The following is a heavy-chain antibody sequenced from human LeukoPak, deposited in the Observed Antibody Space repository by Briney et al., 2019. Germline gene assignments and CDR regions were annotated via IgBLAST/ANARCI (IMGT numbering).Heavy chain of an antibody. V-gene: IGHV1-8*01. CDR1: GNTFTSYD. D-gene: IGHD3-22*01. CDR2: MNPNTGNT. CDR3: ARAPLGPYFENSGTTFDY. J-gene: IGHJ4*02. Sequence: ASVKVSCKASGNTFTSYDIYWVRQATGQGLEWMGWMNPNTGNTDFAQKFQARVTMTRDTSTSTAYMELSSLTSDDTAVYYCARAPLGPYFENSGTTFDYWGQGALVTVSS.